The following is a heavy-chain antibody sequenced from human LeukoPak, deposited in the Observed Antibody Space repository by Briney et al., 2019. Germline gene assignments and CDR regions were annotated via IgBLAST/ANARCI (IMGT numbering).Heavy chain of an antibody. V-gene: IGHV3-53*01. CDR1: GFTVSTNY. CDR2: IYSGGST. D-gene: IGHD2-15*01. Sequence: GGSLRLSCAASGFTVSTNYMNWVRQAPGKGLEWVSVIYSGGSTYYTDSVNGRFTISRDNSRNTMFLQMNSLRAEDTAVYFCARGAGPFLLHATESWFDSWGQGTLVTVSS. J-gene: IGHJ5*01. CDR3: ARGAGPFLLHATESWFDS.